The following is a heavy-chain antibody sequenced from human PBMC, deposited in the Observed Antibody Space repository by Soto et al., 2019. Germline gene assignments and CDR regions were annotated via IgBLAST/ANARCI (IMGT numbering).Heavy chain of an antibody. V-gene: IGHV3-73*02. J-gene: IGHJ3*02. D-gene: IGHD1-7*01. Sequence: EVQLVESGGGLVQPGGSLKLSCAASGFTFSGSAMHWVRQASGKGLEWVGRIRSKANSYATAYAASVKGRFTISRDDSKNTAYLQMNSLKTEDTAVYYCTSSYNWNYADALDIWGQGTMVTVSS. CDR1: GFTFSGSA. CDR3: TSSYNWNYADALDI. CDR2: IRSKANSYAT.